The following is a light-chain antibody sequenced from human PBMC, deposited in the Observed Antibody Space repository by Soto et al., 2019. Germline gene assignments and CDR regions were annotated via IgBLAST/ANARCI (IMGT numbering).Light chain of an antibody. V-gene: IGKV3-20*01. CDR3: QQYGSSRLT. CDR2: GAS. Sequence: EIVLTQSPGTLSLSPGERATLSCRASQSVTSSYLAWYQQKPGQAPRLVIYGASSRATGIPDRFSGSGSGTDFTLTISRLEPEDFAVYYCQQYGSSRLTFGGGTKVDIK. CDR1: QSVTSSY. J-gene: IGKJ4*01.